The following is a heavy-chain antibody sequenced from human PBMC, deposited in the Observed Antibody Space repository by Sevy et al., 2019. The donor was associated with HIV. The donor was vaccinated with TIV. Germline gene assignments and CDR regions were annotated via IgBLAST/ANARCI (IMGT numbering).Heavy chain of an antibody. CDR1: GYTFIAHY. Sequence: ASVKVSCTSSGYTFIAHYLHWVRQAPGQGLESMGWISPDSGDTKYTEKFQGRVTMTRDTSISTAYMELITLRSDDTAVYFCARVQRGGVPDYWGQGTLVTVSS. D-gene: IGHD3-10*01. J-gene: IGHJ4*02. CDR3: ARVQRGGVPDY. V-gene: IGHV1-2*02. CDR2: ISPDSGDT.